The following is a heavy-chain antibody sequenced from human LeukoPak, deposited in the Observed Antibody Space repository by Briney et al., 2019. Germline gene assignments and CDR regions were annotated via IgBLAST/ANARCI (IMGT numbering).Heavy chain of an antibody. CDR3: AKDRPRGYSYGLPRYYFDY. CDR2: IRYDGSNK. V-gene: IGHV3-30*02. D-gene: IGHD5-18*01. J-gene: IGHJ4*02. CDR1: GFTFSSYG. Sequence: GGSLRLSCAASGFTFSSYGMHWVRQAPGKGLEWVAFIRYDGSNKYYADSVKGRFTISRDNSKNTLYLQMNSLRAEDTAVYYCAKDRPRGYSYGLPRYYFDYWGQGTLVTVSS.